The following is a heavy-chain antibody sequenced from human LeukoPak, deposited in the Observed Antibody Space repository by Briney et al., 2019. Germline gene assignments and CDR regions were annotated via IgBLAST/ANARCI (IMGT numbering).Heavy chain of an antibody. CDR2: ISGSGGST. Sequence: QPGGSLRLSCAASGFTFSSYAMSWVRQAPGKGLEWVSAISGSGGSTYYADSVKGRFTISRDNSKNTLYLQMNSLRAEDTAVYYCAKDRSVRYGYYYYYMDVWGKGTTVTVSS. CDR3: AKDRSVRYGYYYYYMDV. V-gene: IGHV3-23*01. J-gene: IGHJ6*03. CDR1: GFTFSSYA. D-gene: IGHD4-17*01.